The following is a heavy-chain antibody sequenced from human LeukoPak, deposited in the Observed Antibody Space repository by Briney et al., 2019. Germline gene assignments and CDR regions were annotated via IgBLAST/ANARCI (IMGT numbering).Heavy chain of an antibody. CDR3: ARSPVSLGATDYYFDY. CDR1: GGSFSGYY. CDR2: INHSGST. D-gene: IGHD1-26*01. J-gene: IGHJ4*02. V-gene: IGHV4-34*01. Sequence: SETLSLTCAVYGGSFSGYYWSWIRQPPGKGLEWIGEINHSGSTNYNPSLKSRVTISVDTSKNQFSLKLSSVTAADTAVYYCARSPVSLGATDYYFDYWGQGTLVTVSS.